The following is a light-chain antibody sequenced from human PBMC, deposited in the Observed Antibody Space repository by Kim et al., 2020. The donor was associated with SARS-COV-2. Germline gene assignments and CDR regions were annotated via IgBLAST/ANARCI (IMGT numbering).Light chain of an antibody. CDR1: NSDAGGYNY. V-gene: IGLV2-14*03. J-gene: IGLJ1*01. CDR3: CSFASTTSYV. CDR2: DVH. Sequence: GQSITISCAGTNSDAGGYNYVSWYQHHPGKAPKLIIYDVHNRPSGVSHRFSGSKSGNTASLTISGLQAEDEADYYCCSFASTTSYVFGSGTKVTVL.